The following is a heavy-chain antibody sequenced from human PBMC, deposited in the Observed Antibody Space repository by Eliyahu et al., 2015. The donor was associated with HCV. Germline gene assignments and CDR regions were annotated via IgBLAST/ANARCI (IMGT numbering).Heavy chain of an antibody. J-gene: IGHJ4*02. Sequence: QVQLQQWGAGLLKPSETLSLTCAVYGGSFSGYYWSWIRQPPGKGLEWIGEINHSGEAPTTPSLKSRVTISVDTSKNQFSLKLSSVTAADTAVYYCARMRLGVLLVWGQGTLVTVSS. CDR1: GGSFSGYY. CDR2: INHSGEAP. D-gene: IGHD3-16*01. CDR3: ARMRLGVLLV. V-gene: IGHV4-34*01.